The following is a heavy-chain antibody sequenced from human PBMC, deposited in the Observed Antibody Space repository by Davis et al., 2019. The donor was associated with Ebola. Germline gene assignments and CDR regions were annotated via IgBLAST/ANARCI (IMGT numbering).Heavy chain of an antibody. Sequence: ASVKVSCKASGYTFTSYYMHWVRQAPGQGLERMGIINPSGGSTSYAQKFQGRVTMTGDTSTSTVYMELSSLRSEDTAVYYCARWKFPGGYGMDVWGQGTTVTVSS. CDR1: GYTFTSYY. CDR2: INPSGGST. V-gene: IGHV1-46*01. J-gene: IGHJ6*02. D-gene: IGHD4-23*01. CDR3: ARWKFPGGYGMDV.